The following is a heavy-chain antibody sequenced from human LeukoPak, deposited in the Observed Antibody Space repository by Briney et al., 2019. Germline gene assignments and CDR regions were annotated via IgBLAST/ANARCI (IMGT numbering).Heavy chain of an antibody. CDR1: GYTFTGYY. D-gene: IGHD6-13*01. V-gene: IGHV1-2*02. Sequence: AASVKVSCKASGYTFTGYYMHWVRQAPGQGLGWMGWINPNSGGTNYAQKFQGRVTMTRDTSISTAYMELSKLRSDDTAVYYCARASSSWYGVGWFDPWGQGTLVTVSS. CDR2: INPNSGGT. J-gene: IGHJ5*02. CDR3: ARASSSWYGVGWFDP.